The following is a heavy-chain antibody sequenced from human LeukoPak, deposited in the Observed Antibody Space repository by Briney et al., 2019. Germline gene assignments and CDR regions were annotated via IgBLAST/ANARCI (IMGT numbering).Heavy chain of an antibody. CDR1: GGSISSYY. CDR2: IYYSGST. D-gene: IGHD1-1*01. Sequence: SETLSLTCTVSGGSISSYYWSWIRQPPGKGLEWIGFIYYSGSTNYSPPLKSRVTISVDTSKNQFSLKLTSVTAADTAVYYCARHGNGAFDIWGQGTMVTVSS. CDR3: ARHGNGAFDI. J-gene: IGHJ3*02. V-gene: IGHV4-59*08.